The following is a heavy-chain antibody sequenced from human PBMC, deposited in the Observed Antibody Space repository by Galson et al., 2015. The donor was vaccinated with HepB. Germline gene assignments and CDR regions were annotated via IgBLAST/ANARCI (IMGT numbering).Heavy chain of an antibody. Sequence: QSGAEVKKPGESLKISCKGSGYSFTSYWIGWVRQMPGKGLEWMGIIYPGDSDTRYSPSFQGQVTISADKSISTAYLQWSSLKASDTAMYYCARHVLSSSSWHVKYGMDVWGQGTTVTVSS. CDR1: GYSFTSYW. D-gene: IGHD6-13*01. V-gene: IGHV5-51*01. J-gene: IGHJ6*02. CDR3: ARHVLSSSSWHVKYGMDV. CDR2: IYPGDSDT.